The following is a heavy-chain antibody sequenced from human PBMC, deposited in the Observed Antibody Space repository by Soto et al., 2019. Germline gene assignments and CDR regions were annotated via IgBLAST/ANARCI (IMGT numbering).Heavy chain of an antibody. Sequence: SETLSITCSVSGGSISGHYWSWVRQTPGKGLEWIGYMYYSGSTNYNPSLKSRVTISVDTSKNQFSLKLSSVTAADTAVYYCARSDYDFYKGPLGIFDYWGQGTLVTVSS. CDR2: MYYSGST. D-gene: IGHD3-3*01. CDR1: GGSISGHY. V-gene: IGHV4-59*11. CDR3: ARSDYDFYKGPLGIFDY. J-gene: IGHJ4*02.